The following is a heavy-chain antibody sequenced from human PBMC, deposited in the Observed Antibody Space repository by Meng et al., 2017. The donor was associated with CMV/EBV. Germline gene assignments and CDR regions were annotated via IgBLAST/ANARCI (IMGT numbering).Heavy chain of an antibody. CDR1: GFTLSSYA. V-gene: IGHV3-30-3*01. Sequence: SLKTSCAASGFTLSSYAMHWVRQAPGKGPEGVAVISYDGSNKYYADSVKGRFTISRDNAKNSLYLQMNSLRAEDTAVYYCARALDLDSGYCSSTSCYYYYYGMDVWGQGTTVTVSS. J-gene: IGHJ6*02. CDR3: ARALDLDSGYCSSTSCYYYYYGMDV. D-gene: IGHD2-2*01. CDR2: ISYDGSNK.